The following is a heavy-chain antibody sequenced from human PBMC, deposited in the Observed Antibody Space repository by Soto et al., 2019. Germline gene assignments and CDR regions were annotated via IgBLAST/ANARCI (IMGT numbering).Heavy chain of an antibody. D-gene: IGHD2-15*01. CDR2: IGSGGVT. CDR3: VKRTCGGGSCPFDL. V-gene: IGHV3-23*01. Sequence: EVQLLESGGDLVQPGGSLRLSCAASGFTFKNYAMSWVRQAPGKGLEWVSYIGSGGVTRNADSVEGRFAISRDNSKNTVYLQMNSLRGEDTALYYCVKRTCGGGSCPFDLWGRGTLVTVSS. J-gene: IGHJ2*01. CDR1: GFTFKNYA.